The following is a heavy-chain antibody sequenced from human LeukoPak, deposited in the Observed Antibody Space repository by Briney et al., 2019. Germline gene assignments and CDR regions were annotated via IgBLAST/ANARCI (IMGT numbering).Heavy chain of an antibody. CDR1: GFTFSTHS. Sequence: QSGGSLRLSCAASGFTFSTHSMNWVRQAPGKGLEWVSFISDSDNNLYYADSVKGRFTISGDNAKNSLYLQMNSLRAEDTAVYYCATDGVGALPGDVFDIWGQGTMVTVSS. CDR3: ATDGVGALPGDVFDI. J-gene: IGHJ3*02. V-gene: IGHV3-21*06. CDR2: ISDSDNNL. D-gene: IGHD1-26*01.